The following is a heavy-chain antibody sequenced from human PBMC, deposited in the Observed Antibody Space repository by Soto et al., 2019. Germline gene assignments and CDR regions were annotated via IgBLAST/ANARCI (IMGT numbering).Heavy chain of an antibody. CDR1: GGSFSGYY. CDR3: ARTGSGSGYLFDY. D-gene: IGHD3-22*01. J-gene: IGHJ4*02. CDR2: INHSGST. V-gene: IGHV4-34*01. Sequence: SETLSLTCAVYGGSFSGYYWSWIRQPPGKGLEWIGEINHSGSTNYNPSLKSRVTISVDTSKNQFSLKLSSVTAADTAVYYCARTGSGSGYLFDYWGQGTLVTVSS.